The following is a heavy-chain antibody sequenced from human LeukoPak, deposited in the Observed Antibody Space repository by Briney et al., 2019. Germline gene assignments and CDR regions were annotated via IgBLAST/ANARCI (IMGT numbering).Heavy chain of an antibody. J-gene: IGHJ4*02. V-gene: IGHV4-39*07. CDR1: GGSIGSSSYY. D-gene: IGHD1-26*01. CDR2: ISYSGST. Sequence: SETLSLTCTVSGGSIGSSSYYWDWIRQPPGKGLEWIGSISYSGSTYYNPSLKSRVTISEDTSKNQFSLKLSSVTAADTATYYCARVVGATTLDYWGQGTLVTVSS. CDR3: ARVVGATTLDY.